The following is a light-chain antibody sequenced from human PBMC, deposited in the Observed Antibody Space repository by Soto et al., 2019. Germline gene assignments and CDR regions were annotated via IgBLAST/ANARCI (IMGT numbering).Light chain of an antibody. V-gene: IGKV3-20*01. Sequence: EIVLTQSPGTLSLSPGERATLSCRASQSVSSSYLAWYQQKPGQAPRLLIYGASSRATGIPDRFSGSGSGTDFTLTISRLEPEAFAVYYCQQYRSSLYTFGQGTKLEIK. CDR1: QSVSSSY. CDR3: QQYRSSLYT. J-gene: IGKJ2*01. CDR2: GAS.